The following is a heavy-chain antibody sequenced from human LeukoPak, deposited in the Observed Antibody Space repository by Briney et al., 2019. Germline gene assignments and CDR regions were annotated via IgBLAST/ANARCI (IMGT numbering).Heavy chain of an antibody. CDR1: GFTFSSYG. CDR2: IWYDGSNK. Sequence: PGRSLRLSCAASGFTFSSYGMHWVRQAPGKGLEWVAVIWYDGSNKYYADSVKGRFTISRDNAKNTLYLQMSSLRAEDTAVYYCARKASNFDYWGQGTLVTVSS. J-gene: IGHJ4*02. CDR3: ARKASNFDY. V-gene: IGHV3-33*01.